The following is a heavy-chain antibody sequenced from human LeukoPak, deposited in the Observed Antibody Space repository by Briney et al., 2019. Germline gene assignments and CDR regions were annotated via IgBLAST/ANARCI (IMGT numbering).Heavy chain of an antibody. CDR2: ISGSGRTI. Sequence: PGGSLRLSCAASGFTFSSYEMNWVRQAPGKGLEWVSYISGSGRTIDYADSVKGRFTISRDNTKNSVYLQMNSLRAEDTAIYFCVRDAVMSPGVLLTAWDYFDCWGQGTLVTVSS. CDR1: GFTFSSYE. V-gene: IGHV3-48*03. J-gene: IGHJ4*02. D-gene: IGHD3-3*01. CDR3: VRDAVMSPGVLLTAWDYFDC.